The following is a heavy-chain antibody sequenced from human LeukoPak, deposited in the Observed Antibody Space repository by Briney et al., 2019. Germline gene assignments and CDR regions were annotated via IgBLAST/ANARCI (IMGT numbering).Heavy chain of an antibody. CDR1: GGSISSGGYY. J-gene: IGHJ4*02. CDR3: ACLPYCSSTSCSDY. CDR2: IYYSGST. V-gene: IGHV4-31*03. D-gene: IGHD2-2*01. Sequence: SETLSLTCTVSGGSISSGGYYWSWIRLHPGKGLEWIGYIYYSGSTYYNPSLKSRVTISVDTSKNQFSLKLSSVTAADTAVYYCACLPYCSSTSCSDYWGQGTLVTVSS.